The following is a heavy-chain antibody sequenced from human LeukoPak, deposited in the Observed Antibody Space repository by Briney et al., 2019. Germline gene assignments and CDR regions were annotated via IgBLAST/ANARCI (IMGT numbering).Heavy chain of an antibody. V-gene: IGHV5-51*01. Sequence: GESLKISCKGSGYSFTSYWIGWVRQMPGKGLEWMGIIYPGDSDTRYSPSFQGQVTISADKSISTAYLQWSSLKASDTAMYYCARLQAYYDSSGYSWGSYFDYWGQGTLVTVSS. CDR3: ARLQAYYDSSGYSWGSYFDY. D-gene: IGHD3-22*01. CDR1: GYSFTSYW. J-gene: IGHJ4*02. CDR2: IYPGDSDT.